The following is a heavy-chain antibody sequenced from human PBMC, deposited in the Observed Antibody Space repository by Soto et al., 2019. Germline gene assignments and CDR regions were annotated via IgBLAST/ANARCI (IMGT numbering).Heavy chain of an antibody. CDR1: GDSVSSNSAA. Sequence: SQTLSLTCAISGDSVSSNSAAWNWIRQSPSRGLEWLGRTYYRSKWYNDYAVSVKSRITINPDTSKNQFSLQLNSVTPEDTAVYYCARMRSSGSYYYYYYYGMDVWGQGTTVTVSS. V-gene: IGHV6-1*01. CDR3: ARMRSSGSYYYYYYYGMDV. J-gene: IGHJ6*02. CDR2: TYYRSKWYN. D-gene: IGHD1-26*01.